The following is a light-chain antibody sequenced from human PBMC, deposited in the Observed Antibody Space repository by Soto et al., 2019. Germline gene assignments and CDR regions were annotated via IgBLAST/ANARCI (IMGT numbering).Light chain of an antibody. Sequence: DIQMTQSPSTLSASVGDRVTITCRASQDINRWLAWYQQKPGKAPKILIYNADTLESGVPSRFSGSGYGTEFTLTISSLQPDDFATYYCQQYNSYPETFGQGTKV. J-gene: IGKJ1*01. V-gene: IGKV1-5*01. CDR1: QDINRW. CDR2: NAD. CDR3: QQYNSYPET.